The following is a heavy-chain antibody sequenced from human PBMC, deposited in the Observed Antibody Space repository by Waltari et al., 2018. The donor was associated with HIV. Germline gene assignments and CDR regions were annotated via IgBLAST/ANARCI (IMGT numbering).Heavy chain of an antibody. CDR2: IRGTGHNR. D-gene: IGHD2-15*01. J-gene: IGHJ5*02. CDR3: VRGGAAWSAGGFQVAQPGP. CDR1: GFTLINFD. Sequence: DVQLVESGGGLVQPGGSLGLSCAASGFTLINFDIYWVRQGPGAGMEWGSDIRGTGHNRYYADSVQGRFTISRDNVRNILHLRIDDPRVDDTATYYCVRGGAAWSAGGFQVAQPGPWGQGALVTVSS. V-gene: IGHV3-48*03.